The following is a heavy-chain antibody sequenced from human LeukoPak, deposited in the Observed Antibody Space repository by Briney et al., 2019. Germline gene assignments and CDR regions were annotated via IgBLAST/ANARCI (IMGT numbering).Heavy chain of an antibody. V-gene: IGHV5-51*01. J-gene: IGHJ3*02. CDR3: AVGDFEDSDAFDI. Sequence: GESLKISCKGSGYTFTNYWIGWVRQMPGKGLEWMGIIFPGDSDTRYSPSFQGQVTISADKSISAAYLQWSSLKASDTAMYYCAVGDFEDSDAFDIWGQGTMVIVSS. CDR2: IFPGDSDT. CDR1: GYTFTNYW.